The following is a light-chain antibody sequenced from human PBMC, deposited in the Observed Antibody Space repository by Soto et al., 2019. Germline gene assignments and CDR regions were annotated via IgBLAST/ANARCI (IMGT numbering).Light chain of an antibody. CDR1: SSNIGAGYD. J-gene: IGLJ2*01. CDR2: GNS. Sequence: QSVLTQPPSVSGAPGQRVTISCTGSSSNIGAGYDVHWYPQLPGTAPKLLIYGNSNRPSGVPDRVSGSKSGTSASLAIPGLQAEDEADYYCHSYDSSLSVSVFGGGTKVTVL. V-gene: IGLV1-40*01. CDR3: HSYDSSLSVSV.